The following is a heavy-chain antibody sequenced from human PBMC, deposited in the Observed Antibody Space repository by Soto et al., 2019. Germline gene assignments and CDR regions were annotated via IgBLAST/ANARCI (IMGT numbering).Heavy chain of an antibody. CDR3: ARAISGYVT. CDR2: INAGNGDT. Sequence: QVQLVQSGAEMKKPGASVKLSCKTSGINYNTYAIHWGRQAPGQGLEWMGWINAGNGDTRYSQNFQGRVTLTRDTSASTVYMDLDSLKSEDTGVYYCARAISGYVTWGQGTLVTVSS. J-gene: IGHJ4*02. D-gene: IGHD5-12*01. CDR1: GINYNTYA. V-gene: IGHV1-3*01.